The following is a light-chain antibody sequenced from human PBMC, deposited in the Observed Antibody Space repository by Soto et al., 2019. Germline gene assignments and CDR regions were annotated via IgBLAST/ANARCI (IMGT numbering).Light chain of an antibody. Sequence: QSALTQPASVSGSPGQSITISCTGTSSDVGGYNYVSWFQQHPGKAPKLKIYEVSNRPSGVSNRFSGSKSGSTASLTISELQAEDEADYYCTSFTSSSTWVFGGGTKVTVL. CDR1: SSDVGGYNY. V-gene: IGLV2-14*03. CDR2: EVS. J-gene: IGLJ3*02. CDR3: TSFTSSSTWV.